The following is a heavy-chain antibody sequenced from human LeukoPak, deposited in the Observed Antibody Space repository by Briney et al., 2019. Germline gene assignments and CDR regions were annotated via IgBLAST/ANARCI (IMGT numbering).Heavy chain of an antibody. V-gene: IGHV1-8*03. CDR2: MNPNSGNT. D-gene: IGHD6-6*01. J-gene: IGHJ6*03. CDR3: ARGKRSIAARRGYYYYYMDV. Sequence: ASVKVSCKASGYTFTSYDINWVRQATGQGLEWMGWMNPNSGNTGYAQKFQGRVTITRNTSISTAYMELSSLRSEDTAVYYCARGKRSIAARRGYYYYYMDVWGKGTTVTVSS. CDR1: GYTFTSYD.